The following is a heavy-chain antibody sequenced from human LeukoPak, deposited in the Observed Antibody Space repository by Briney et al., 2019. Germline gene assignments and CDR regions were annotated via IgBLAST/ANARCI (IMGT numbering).Heavy chain of an antibody. J-gene: IGHJ4*02. D-gene: IGHD3-22*01. V-gene: IGHV3-23*01. Sequence: PGRSLRLSCAASGFTFSSYAMSWVRQAPGKGLEWVSAISGSGGSTYYADSVKGRFTISRDNSKNTLYLQMNSLRAEDTAVYYCAKDRERSYYYDSSGLSDFDYWGQGTLVTVSS. CDR3: AKDRERSYYYDSSGLSDFDY. CDR2: ISGSGGST. CDR1: GFTFSSYA.